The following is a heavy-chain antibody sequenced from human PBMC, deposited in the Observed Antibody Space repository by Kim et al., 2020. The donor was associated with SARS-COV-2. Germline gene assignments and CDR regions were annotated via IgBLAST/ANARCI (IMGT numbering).Heavy chain of an antibody. Sequence: ASVKVSCKASGYTFTDYSLHWVRQAPGQSLEWMGWINSGNGNTKYSQKFQGRVTFTRDTFASTAYMELSSLRSEDTALYYCARVETMVRGSPMTTDSRFDYWGQGTPVTVFS. CDR1: GYTFTDYS. CDR2: INSGNGNT. CDR3: ARVETMVRGSPMTTDSRFDY. D-gene: IGHD3-10*01. V-gene: IGHV1-3*01. J-gene: IGHJ4*02.